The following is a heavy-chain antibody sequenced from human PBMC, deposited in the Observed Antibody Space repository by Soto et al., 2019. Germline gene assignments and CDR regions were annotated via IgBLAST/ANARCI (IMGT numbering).Heavy chain of an antibody. CDR3: ARDQVPGLDAFDI. Sequence: PGGSLRLSCAASGFTFSRYSMNWVRQAPGKGLEWVSSISSTTNYIYYADSMKGRFTVSRDNAKNSVYLDMNSLSAEDTAVYYCARDQVPGLDAFDIWGQGTMVTVSS. J-gene: IGHJ3*02. CDR2: ISSTTNYI. V-gene: IGHV3-21*01. CDR1: GFTFSRYS.